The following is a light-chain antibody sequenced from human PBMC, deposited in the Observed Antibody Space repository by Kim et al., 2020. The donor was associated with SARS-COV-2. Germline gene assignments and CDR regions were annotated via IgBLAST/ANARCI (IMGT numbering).Light chain of an antibody. CDR3: GTWDNGLSAVV. J-gene: IGLJ2*01. CDR2: DNN. V-gene: IGLV1-51*01. CDR1: SSNIGDNY. Sequence: QSVLTQPPSVSAAPGQKVTISCSGSSSNIGDNYVSWYQQFPGTVPKPLIYDNNKRPSGIPDRFSGSKSGTSATLGITGLQTGDEADFYCGTWDNGLSAVVFGGGTQLTVL.